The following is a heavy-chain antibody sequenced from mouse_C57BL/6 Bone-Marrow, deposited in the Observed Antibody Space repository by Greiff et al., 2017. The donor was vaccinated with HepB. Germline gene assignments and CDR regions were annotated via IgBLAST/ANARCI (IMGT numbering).Heavy chain of an antibody. Sequence: QVHVKQPGAELVKPGASVKLSCKASGYTFTSYWMHWVKQRPGQGLEWIGMIHPNSGSTNYNEKFKSKATLTVDKSSSTAYMQLSSLTSEDSAVYYCARVVTTDAYWGQGTLVTVSA. D-gene: IGHD2-5*01. CDR3: ARVVTTDAY. J-gene: IGHJ3*01. CDR2: IHPNSGST. V-gene: IGHV1-64*01. CDR1: GYTFTSYW.